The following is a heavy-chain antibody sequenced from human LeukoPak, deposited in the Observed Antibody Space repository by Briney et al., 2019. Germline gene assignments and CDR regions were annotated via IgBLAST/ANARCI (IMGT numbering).Heavy chain of an antibody. CDR3: ARDIDRSSGYYRQRNWFDP. CDR2: IIPIFGTA. Sequence: GASVKVSCKASGGTFSSYAISLVRQAPGQGLEWMGRIIPIFGTANYAQKFQGRVTITTDESTSTAYMELSSLRSEDTAVYYCARDIDRSSGYYRQRNWFDPWGQGTLVTVSS. D-gene: IGHD3-22*01. CDR1: GGTFSSYA. V-gene: IGHV1-69*05. J-gene: IGHJ5*02.